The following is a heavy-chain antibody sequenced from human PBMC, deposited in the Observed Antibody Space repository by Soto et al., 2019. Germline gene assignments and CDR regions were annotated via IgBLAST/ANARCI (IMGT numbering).Heavy chain of an antibody. CDR2: MNPNSGNT. D-gene: IGHD3-3*01. V-gene: IGHV1-8*01. CDR3: AIGPFGGLLEWLPNWFDP. J-gene: IGHJ5*02. CDR1: GYTFTSYD. Sequence: QVQLVQSGAEVKKPGASVKVSCKASGYTFTSYDINWVRQATGQGLEWMGWMNPNSGNTGYAQKFQGRVTMTRNNSISTAYMELSSLRSEYTAVYYCAIGPFGGLLEWLPNWFDPWGQGTLVTVSS.